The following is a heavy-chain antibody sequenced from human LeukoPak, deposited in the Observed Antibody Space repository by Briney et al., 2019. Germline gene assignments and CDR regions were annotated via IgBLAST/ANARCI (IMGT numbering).Heavy chain of an antibody. J-gene: IGHJ1*01. Sequence: SSETLSLTCTVSGGSISSSSYYWGWIRQPPGKGLEWIGSIYYSGSTYYNPSLKSRVTISVDTSKNQFSLKLSSVTATDTAVYYCARADYGDYDLRPEYFQHWGQGTLVTVSS. D-gene: IGHD4-17*01. CDR3: ARADYGDYDLRPEYFQH. CDR1: GGSISSSSYY. CDR2: IYYSGST. V-gene: IGHV4-39*01.